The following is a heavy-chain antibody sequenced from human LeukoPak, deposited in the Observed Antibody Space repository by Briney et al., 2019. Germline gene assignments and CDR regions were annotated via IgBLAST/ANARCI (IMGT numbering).Heavy chain of an antibody. CDR3: ARGHYGSGRPYDN. CDR1: GFTFSSYG. J-gene: IGHJ4*02. CDR2: IRYDGSNK. D-gene: IGHD3-10*01. Sequence: PGGSLRLSCAASGFTFSSYGMHWVRQAPGKGLEWVAFIRYDGSNKYYADSVKGRFTISRDNSKNTLYLQMNSLRAEDTAVYYCARGHYGSGRPYDNWGQGTLVTVSS. V-gene: IGHV3-30*02.